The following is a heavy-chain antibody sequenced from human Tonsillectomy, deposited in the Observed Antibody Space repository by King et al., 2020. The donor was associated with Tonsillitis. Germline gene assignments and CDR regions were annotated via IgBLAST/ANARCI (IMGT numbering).Heavy chain of an antibody. CDR3: ARGSSSASWGLDV. D-gene: IGHD6-19*01. CDR1: GYTFTNYA. CDR2: INADNGDT. V-gene: IGHV1-3*01. J-gene: IGHJ6*02. Sequence: VQLVQSGAEVKKPGASVKVSCKASGYTFTNYAMHWVRQAPGQRLEWMGWINADNGDTKYSQKFQGRVTITRDTSASTAYMELSSLRSEDTTIYYCARGSSSASWGLDVWGQGPTVTVSS.